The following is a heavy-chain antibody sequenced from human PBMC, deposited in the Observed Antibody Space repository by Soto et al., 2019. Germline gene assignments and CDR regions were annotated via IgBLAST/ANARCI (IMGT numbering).Heavy chain of an antibody. J-gene: IGHJ4*02. D-gene: IGHD6-13*01. Sequence: QLQLQESGPGLVKPSETLSLTCTVSGGSISSSSYYWGWIRQPPGKGLEWIGSIYYSGSTYYNPSLNSRVTISVDTSKNQFSLKLSSVTAADTAVYYCARKGIAAAGTLDYWGQGTLVTVSS. CDR3: ARKGIAAAGTLDY. CDR2: IYYSGST. V-gene: IGHV4-39*01. CDR1: GGSISSSSYY.